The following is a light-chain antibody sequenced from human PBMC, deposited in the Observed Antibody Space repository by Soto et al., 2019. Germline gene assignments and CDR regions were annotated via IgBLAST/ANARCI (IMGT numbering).Light chain of an antibody. V-gene: IGKV3-15*01. CDR3: QQYNDWQT. J-gene: IGKJ1*01. Sequence: EIVITHSPATLSVSPGERATLSCRASQSVSSNLAWYQQKPGQAPRLLIYGASTRATGIPARFSGGGSGTEFTLTISSLQSEDFAVYYCQQYNDWQTFGQGTKV. CDR2: GAS. CDR1: QSVSSN.